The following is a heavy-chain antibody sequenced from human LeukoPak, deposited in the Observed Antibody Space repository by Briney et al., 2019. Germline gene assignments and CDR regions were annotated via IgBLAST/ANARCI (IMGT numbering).Heavy chain of an antibody. Sequence: GESLKISCKGPGYSFTSYWISLVRQLPGKGLEWMGRIDPSDSYTNYSPSFQGHVTISADKSISTAYLQWSSLKASDTAMYYCARHGDFTAMITWGQGTLLTVSS. CDR3: ARHGDFTAMIT. CDR2: IDPSDSYT. J-gene: IGHJ5*02. V-gene: IGHV5-10-1*01. CDR1: GYSFTSYW. D-gene: IGHD5-18*01.